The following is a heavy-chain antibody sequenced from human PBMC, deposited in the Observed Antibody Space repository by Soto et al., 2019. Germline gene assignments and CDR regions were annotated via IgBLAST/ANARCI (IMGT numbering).Heavy chain of an antibody. CDR2: IDANDGVT. J-gene: IGHJ4*02. CDR1: GYTFTKFH. V-gene: IGHV1-18*01. CDR3: ARSHFDYYDY. Sequence: ASVKVSCKASGYTFTKFHIHWVRQAPGQGLEWMGRIDANDGVTSDAQKLQGRVTMTTDTSTSTAYMELRSLRSDDTAVYYCARSHFDYYDYWGQGTLVTVSS.